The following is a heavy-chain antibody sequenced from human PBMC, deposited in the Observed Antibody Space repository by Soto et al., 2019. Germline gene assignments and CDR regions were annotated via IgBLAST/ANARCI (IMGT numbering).Heavy chain of an antibody. Sequence: GYSVQASCKASGYTFGDTYMHWLRQAPGQGLEWMGVINPSGYSASYAQKFQGRVAMTRDTSTSTLHMELSSLTSDDTAVYFCARDIMTSSYVAYLYNFGGHETHLTVSP. D-gene: IGHD3-16*01. J-gene: IGHJ4*01. CDR2: INPSGYSA. CDR1: GYTFGDTY. CDR3: ARDIMTSSYVAYLYNF. V-gene: IGHV1-46*01.